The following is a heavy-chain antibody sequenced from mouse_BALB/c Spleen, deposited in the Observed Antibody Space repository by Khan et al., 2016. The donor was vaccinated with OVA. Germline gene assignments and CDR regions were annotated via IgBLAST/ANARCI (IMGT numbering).Heavy chain of an antibody. Sequence: EVELVESGGGLVQPGGSRKLSCAASGFTFSDYGMAWIRQGPGEGPEWITFISSLAYNFYYADTVTGRFPISRENAKNTLYLEMHSLRSADTAIYDCARGGKGGCADWGQGTLVTVSA. CDR1: GFTFSDYG. CDR3: ARGGKGGCAD. J-gene: IGHJ3*01. CDR2: ISSLAYNF. V-gene: IGHV5-15*02.